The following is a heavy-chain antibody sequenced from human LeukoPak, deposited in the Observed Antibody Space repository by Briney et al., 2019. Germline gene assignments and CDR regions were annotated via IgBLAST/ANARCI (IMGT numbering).Heavy chain of an antibody. CDR3: ARGRRYCSNAACYSNYYYMDV. Sequence: ASVKVSXKASGYTFTSEDIHWVRQASGQGLEWIGWINPNSGHAGYLHKFQGRVTMTRNTSITTAYMDLSSLRSEDTAVYYCARGRRYCSNAACYSNYYYMDVWGTGTTVTVSS. D-gene: IGHD2-8*01. CDR1: GYTFTSED. J-gene: IGHJ6*03. CDR2: INPNSGHA. V-gene: IGHV1-8*01.